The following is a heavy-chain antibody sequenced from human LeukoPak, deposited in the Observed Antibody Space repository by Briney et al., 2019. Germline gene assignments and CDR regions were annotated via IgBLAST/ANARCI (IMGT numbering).Heavy chain of an antibody. D-gene: IGHD2-2*01. CDR1: GFIFSSYS. J-gene: IGHJ4*02. V-gene: IGHV3-21*01. Sequence: GSLRLSCAASGFIFSSYSMNWVRQAPGKGLEWVSSISSSSSYIYYADSVKGRFTISRDNAKNSLYLQMNSLRAEDTAVYYCARHRYCSSTSCQRPIDYWGQGTLVTVSS. CDR2: ISSSSSYI. CDR3: ARHRYCSSTSCQRPIDY.